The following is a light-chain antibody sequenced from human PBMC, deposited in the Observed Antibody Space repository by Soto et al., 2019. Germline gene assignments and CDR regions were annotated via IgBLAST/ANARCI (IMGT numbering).Light chain of an antibody. CDR1: QSVGSN. V-gene: IGKV3-15*01. Sequence: DIVMTQSPATLSVSPGERATLSWRASQSVGSNLAWYQQKPGQSPRLLIYGASTRATGIPARFSGSWSGTEFTLTISSLQSEDFAVYYCQQYDNWPPWTFGQGTKVEIK. CDR3: QQYDNWPPWT. J-gene: IGKJ1*01. CDR2: GAS.